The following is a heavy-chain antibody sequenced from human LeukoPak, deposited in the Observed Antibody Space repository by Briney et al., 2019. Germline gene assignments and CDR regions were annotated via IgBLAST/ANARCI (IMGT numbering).Heavy chain of an antibody. CDR3: ARGLKYYYDSSGYFGWYFDL. CDR1: GGTFSRYA. V-gene: IGHV1-69*13. J-gene: IGHJ2*01. D-gene: IGHD3-22*01. Sequence: GASVKVSCKASGGTFSRYAISWVRQSPGQGLEWMGGIIPIFGTANYAQKFQGRVTITADESTSTAYMELSSLRSEDTAVYYCARGLKYYYDSSGYFGWYFDLWGRGTLVTVSS. CDR2: IIPIFGTA.